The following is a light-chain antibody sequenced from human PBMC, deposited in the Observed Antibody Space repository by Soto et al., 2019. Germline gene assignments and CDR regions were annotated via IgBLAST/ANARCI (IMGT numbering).Light chain of an antibody. Sequence: QSALTQPASVSGSPGQSITISCTGTSSDVGGYNFVSWYQQHPGKAPKLMIYEVTDRPSWVSNRFSGSKSGSTASLTISGLQAEDEADYYCSSYTSRNTLAFGGGTKLTVL. CDR1: SSDVGGYNF. CDR3: SSYTSRNTLA. J-gene: IGLJ2*01. V-gene: IGLV2-14*01. CDR2: EVT.